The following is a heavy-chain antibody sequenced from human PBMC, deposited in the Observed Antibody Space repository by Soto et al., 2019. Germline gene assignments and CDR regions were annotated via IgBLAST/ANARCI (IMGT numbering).Heavy chain of an antibody. Sequence: QVQLQESGPGLVKPSETLSLTCTVSGGSVSSGSYYWSWIRQPPGKGLEWIGYIYYSGSTNYNPSLKSRVTISVDTSKNQFSLKLSSVTAADTAVYYCARDDIVATISDYWGQGTLVTVSS. V-gene: IGHV4-61*01. CDR1: GGSVSSGSYY. CDR3: ARDDIVATISDY. D-gene: IGHD5-12*01. J-gene: IGHJ4*02. CDR2: IYYSGST.